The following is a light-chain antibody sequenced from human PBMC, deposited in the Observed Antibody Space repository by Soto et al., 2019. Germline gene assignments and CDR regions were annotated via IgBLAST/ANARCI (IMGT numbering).Light chain of an antibody. CDR2: RNN. CDR3: AAWDDSLHGPV. Sequence: VLTQPPSASGTPGQRVTISCSGGSSNIGSNIVNWYQQIPGTAPKLLIYRNNQRPSGLPDRFSGSKSGTSASLAISGLQSEDEADYYCAAWDDSLHGPVFGGGTKLTVL. V-gene: IGLV1-44*01. J-gene: IGLJ3*02. CDR1: SSNIGSNI.